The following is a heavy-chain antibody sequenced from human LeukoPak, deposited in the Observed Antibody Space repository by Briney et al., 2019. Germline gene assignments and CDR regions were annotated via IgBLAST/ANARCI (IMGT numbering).Heavy chain of an antibody. CDR1: GFSSSNYA. D-gene: IGHD3-22*01. CDR3: AKEAEDSGCLDQ. CDR2: ITSGGST. Sequence: GVSLRLSCAASGFSSSNYAVTWLRQAPGKGLEWVSVITSGGSTFYAHSTKGRFTISRDNSRNTLYLQMNSLRGDDTAVYYCAKEAEDSGCLDQWGQGTLVTVSS. J-gene: IGHJ4*02. V-gene: IGHV3-23*01.